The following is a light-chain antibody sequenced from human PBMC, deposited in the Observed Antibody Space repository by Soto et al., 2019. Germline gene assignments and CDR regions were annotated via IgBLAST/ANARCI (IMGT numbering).Light chain of an antibody. CDR3: QQYSSWPPWT. V-gene: IGKV3-15*01. CDR1: QSVISN. J-gene: IGKJ1*01. Sequence: EIVITQSPSTLSLSPLEIATLSCRASQSVISNLAWYQQKPGQAPRLLIYGASARATGIPARFSGSGSGTEFTLTISSLESEDSAVYYCQQYSSWPPWTFGQGTKVDIK. CDR2: GAS.